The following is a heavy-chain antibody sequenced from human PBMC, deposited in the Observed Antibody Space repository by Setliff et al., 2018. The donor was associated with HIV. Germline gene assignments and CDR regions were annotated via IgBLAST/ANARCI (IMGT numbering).Heavy chain of an antibody. J-gene: IGHJ1*01. CDR2: ISGSGDST. D-gene: IGHD6-13*01. CDR1: GFTFSHYA. V-gene: IGHV3-23*01. CDR3: AKLTRYDSTWYDAEYCQQ. Sequence: GGSLSLSCAASGFTFSHYAMTWVRQAPGKGLEWVSAISGSGDSTCYADSVKVRFTISRDNSKNTLYLQMNSLRAEDTALYYCAKLTRYDSTWYDAEYCQQWGQGTLVTVSS.